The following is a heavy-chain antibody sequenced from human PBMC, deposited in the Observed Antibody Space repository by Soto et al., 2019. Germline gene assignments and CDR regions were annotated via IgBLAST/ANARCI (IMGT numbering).Heavy chain of an antibody. Sequence: PGESLKISCKGSGYSFTSYWIGWVRQMPGKGLEWMGIVYPGDSDTRYSPSFQGQVTISADKSITTAYLQWSSLKASDTAMYYCARVERFLEGFSPPYFYGMDVWGQGTTVTVSS. CDR1: GYSFTSYW. J-gene: IGHJ6*02. D-gene: IGHD3-3*01. CDR2: VYPGDSDT. V-gene: IGHV5-51*01. CDR3: ARVERFLEGFSPPYFYGMDV.